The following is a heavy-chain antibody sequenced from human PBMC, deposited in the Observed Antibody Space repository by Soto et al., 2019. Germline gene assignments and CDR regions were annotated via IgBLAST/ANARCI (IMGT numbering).Heavy chain of an antibody. CDR3: SRSLDS. J-gene: IGHJ4*02. CDR2: INPDGSEK. V-gene: IGHV3-7*01. Sequence: PGGSLRLSCAASGFTFSNFWMDWVRQAPGKGLEWVANINPDGSEKHYVDSVKGRSTISRDNARNSLYLQMSSLTAEDSALYYCSRSLDSWGQGTRVTVSS. CDR1: GFTFSNFW.